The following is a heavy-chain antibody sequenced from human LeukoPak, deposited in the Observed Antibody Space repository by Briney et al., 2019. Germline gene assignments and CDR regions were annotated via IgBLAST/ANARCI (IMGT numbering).Heavy chain of an antibody. CDR1: GFNLSSYA. CDR3: AKGDTSIVRRYYFDY. Sequence: GGSLRLSCAASGFNLSSYAMSWVRQAPGKGLEWVSVISGSGVGTYYADSVKGRFTISRDNSKNTLDLQMNSLRAEDTAVYYFAKGDTSIVRRYYFDYWGQGTLVTVSS. D-gene: IGHD5-18*01. CDR2: ISGSGVGT. V-gene: IGHV3-23*01. J-gene: IGHJ4*02.